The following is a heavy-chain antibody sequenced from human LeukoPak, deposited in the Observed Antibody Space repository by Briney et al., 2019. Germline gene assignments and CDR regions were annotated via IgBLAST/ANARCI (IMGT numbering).Heavy chain of an antibody. V-gene: IGHV1-2*02. CDR1: GYTFTGYY. CDR2: INPNRGGT. J-gene: IGHJ4*02. Sequence: GASVKVSCKASGYTFTGYYMHWVRQAPGQGLEWMGWINPNRGGTNYAQKFQGRVTMTRDTSISTAYMELSRLRSDDTAVYYCARDNRVAGTLGDYWGQGTLVTVSS. D-gene: IGHD6-19*01. CDR3: ARDNRVAGTLGDY.